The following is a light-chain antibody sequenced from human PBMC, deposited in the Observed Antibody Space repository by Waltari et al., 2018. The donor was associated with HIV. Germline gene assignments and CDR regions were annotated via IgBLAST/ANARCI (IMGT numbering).Light chain of an antibody. V-gene: IGKV1-NL1*01. J-gene: IGKJ3*01. Sequence: DIQMTQSPSSLSASVGDRVTITCRASQAISDYLAWYQQTPGKAPKLLVSAASRLESGVPSRFSGSGSGTEYTLTISSLQPEDFATYYCQQYHTVPYTFGPGAKVDI. CDR2: AAS. CDR1: QAISDY. CDR3: QQYHTVPYT.